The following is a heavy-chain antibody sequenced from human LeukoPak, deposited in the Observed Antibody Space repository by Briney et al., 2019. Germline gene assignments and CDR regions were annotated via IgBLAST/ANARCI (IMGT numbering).Heavy chain of an antibody. CDR3: ARGEIVVVPFDY. V-gene: IGHV3-21*01. D-gene: IGHD3-22*01. Sequence: GGSLRLSCAASGFTFSSYSMNWVRQAPGKGLEWVSSISSSSSYIYYADSVKGRFTISRDNAKNSLYLQMNSLRAEDTAVYYCARGEIVVVPFDYWGQGTLVTVSS. CDR2: ISSSSSYI. J-gene: IGHJ4*02. CDR1: GFTFSSYS.